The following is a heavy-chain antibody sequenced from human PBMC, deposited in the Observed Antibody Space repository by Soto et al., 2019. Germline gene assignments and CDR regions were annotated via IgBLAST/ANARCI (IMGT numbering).Heavy chain of an antibody. V-gene: IGHV3-30-3*01. CDR3: ARELGSVDDY. CDR1: GFTFSDYA. Sequence: PWGSLRLSCAASGFTFSDYAMHWVRQAPGKGLEWVAVISYDGSNKYYADSVKGRFTISRDDSKNTLYLQMNSLRPDDTALFYSARELGSVDDYWGQGTLVTVSS. J-gene: IGHJ4*02. D-gene: IGHD1-26*01. CDR2: ISYDGSNK.